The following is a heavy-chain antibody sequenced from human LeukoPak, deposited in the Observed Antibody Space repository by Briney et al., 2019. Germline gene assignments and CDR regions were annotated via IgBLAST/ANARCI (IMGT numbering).Heavy chain of an antibody. Sequence: GSLRLSCAASGFTFRNSAMSWVRQAPGTGLEWVSSIGGHVHSTYYADSVIGRFTVSRDDSKNALYLQMNSLRADDTAIYYCANHRTPDRYHWNYFDYWGQGTLVTVSS. CDR2: IGGHVHST. J-gene: IGHJ4*02. CDR1: GFTFRNSA. V-gene: IGHV3-23*01. D-gene: IGHD1-20*01. CDR3: ANHRTPDRYHWNYFDY.